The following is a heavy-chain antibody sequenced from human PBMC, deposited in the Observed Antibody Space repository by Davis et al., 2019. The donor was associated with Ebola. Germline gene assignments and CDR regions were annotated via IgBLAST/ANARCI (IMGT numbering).Heavy chain of an antibody. CDR3: AKHIGY. V-gene: IGHV3-7*01. CDR1: GFTFSSYW. Sequence: GESLKISCTASGFTFSSYWMSWVRQAPGKGLEWVANIKQDGSEKYYVDSVKGRFTISRDNAKNSLYLQMNSLRAEDTAVYYCAKHIGYWGQGTLVTVSS. J-gene: IGHJ4*02. D-gene: IGHD2-21*01. CDR2: IKQDGSEK.